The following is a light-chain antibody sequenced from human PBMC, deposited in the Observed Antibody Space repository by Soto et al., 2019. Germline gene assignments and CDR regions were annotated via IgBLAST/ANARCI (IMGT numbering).Light chain of an antibody. J-gene: IGKJ1*01. V-gene: IGKV1-5*03. Sequence: DIQMTQSPSTLSGSVVDKVTITYRTSQTISSWLAWYQQEPGEAPKLLIYKASTLKSGVPSRFSGSGSGTDFTLTSSNLQPEDFETYYCQQSYSTPQTFGQGTKVDIK. CDR2: KAS. CDR1: QTISSW. CDR3: QQSYSTPQT.